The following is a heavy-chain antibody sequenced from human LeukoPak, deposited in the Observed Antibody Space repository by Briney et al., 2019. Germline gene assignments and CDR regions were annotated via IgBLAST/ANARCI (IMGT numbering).Heavy chain of an antibody. Sequence: SETLSLTCTVSGGSISSDYWSWIRQPAGKGLEWIGRINISGSTNYNPSLKSRVTISVDTSKNQFSLKLSSVTAADTAVYYCARGSRTFGVVVVVATAGDAFDIWGQGTMVTVSS. J-gene: IGHJ3*02. D-gene: IGHD2-15*01. V-gene: IGHV4-4*07. CDR3: ARGSRTFGVVVVVATAGDAFDI. CDR1: GGSISSDY. CDR2: INISGST.